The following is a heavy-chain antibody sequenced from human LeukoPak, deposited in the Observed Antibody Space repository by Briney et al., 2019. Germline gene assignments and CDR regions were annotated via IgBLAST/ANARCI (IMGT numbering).Heavy chain of an antibody. D-gene: IGHD6-19*01. CDR2: ISSSSSYI. CDR3: ARGRQWLAYFDY. V-gene: IGHV3-21*04. J-gene: IGHJ4*02. Sequence: GGSLRLSCAASGFTFSSYSMNWVRQAPGKGLEWVSSISSSSSYIYYADSVKGRFTISRDNAKNSLYLQMNSLRAEDTAVYYCARGRQWLAYFDYWGQGTLVTVSS. CDR1: GFTFSSYS.